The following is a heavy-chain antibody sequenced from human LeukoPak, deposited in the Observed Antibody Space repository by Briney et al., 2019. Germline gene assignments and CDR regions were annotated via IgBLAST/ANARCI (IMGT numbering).Heavy chain of an antibody. CDR2: INWNGGST. Sequence: GRSLRLSCAASGFTFDDYGMSWVRQAPGKGLEWVSGINWNGGSTGYADSVKGRFTISRDNAKNSLYLQMNSLRAEDTALYYCARFVVGYDAFDIWGQGTMVTVSS. V-gene: IGHV3-20*04. J-gene: IGHJ3*02. D-gene: IGHD2-15*01. CDR3: ARFVVGYDAFDI. CDR1: GFTFDDYG.